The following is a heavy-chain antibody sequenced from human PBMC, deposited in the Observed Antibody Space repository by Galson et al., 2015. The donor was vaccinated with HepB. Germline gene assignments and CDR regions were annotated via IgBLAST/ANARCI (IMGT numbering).Heavy chain of an antibody. D-gene: IGHD6-19*01. CDR1: GYTLTELS. Sequence: SVKVSCKVSGYTLTELSMHWVRQAPGKGLEWMGGFDPEDGETIYAQKFQGRVTMTEDTSTDTAYMELSSLRSEDTAVYYCATGVSRYSSGWRVGAVDYWGQGTLVTVSS. J-gene: IGHJ4*02. V-gene: IGHV1-24*01. CDR2: FDPEDGET. CDR3: ATGVSRYSSGWRVGAVDY.